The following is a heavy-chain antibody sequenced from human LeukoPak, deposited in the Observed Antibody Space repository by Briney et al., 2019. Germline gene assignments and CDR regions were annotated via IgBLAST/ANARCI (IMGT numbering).Heavy chain of an antibody. V-gene: IGHV1-24*01. CDR1: GYTLTELS. J-gene: IGHJ4*02. D-gene: IGHD6-19*01. Sequence: ASVKVSRKVSGYTLTELSMHWVRQAPGKGLEWMGGFDPEDGETIYAQKFQGRVTVTEDTSTDTAYMELSSLRSEDTAVYYCATDWPVIAVAGTDYWGQGTLVTVSS. CDR3: ATDWPVIAVAGTDY. CDR2: FDPEDGET.